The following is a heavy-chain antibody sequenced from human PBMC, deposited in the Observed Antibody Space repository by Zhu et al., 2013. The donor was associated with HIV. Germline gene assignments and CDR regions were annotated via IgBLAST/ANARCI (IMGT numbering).Heavy chain of an antibody. V-gene: IGHV1-18*01. J-gene: IGHJ4*02. CDR1: GYTFTNYG. D-gene: IGHD4-17*01. Sequence: QVQLVQSGSEVKKPGASLKVSCKTSGYTFTNYGISWVRQAPGQGLEWMGWISGNNDDANIVQRFQGRVTMTTDTSTTTAYMELRSLRSDDTAVFYCARDYYSDYVFDYWGQGTLVTVSS. CDR3: ARDYYSDYVFDY. CDR2: ISGNNDDA.